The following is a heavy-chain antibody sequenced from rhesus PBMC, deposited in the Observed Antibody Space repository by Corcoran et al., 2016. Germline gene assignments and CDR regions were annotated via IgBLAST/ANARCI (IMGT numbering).Heavy chain of an antibody. CDR1: GGPRGRCNW. Sequence: VKPQEAGPAVGEPSENQDLPRPVPGGPRGRCNWGSLSPQSPGKGLELIGCIYDSGGSTKYNPSLKSRVTISKDTSKNQFSLKLSSVTAADTAVYYCARWGDGLDSWGQGVVVTVSS. V-gene: IGHV4-93*01. D-gene: IGHD3-34*01. J-gene: IGHJ6*01. CDR2: IYDSGGST. CDR3: ARWGDGLDS.